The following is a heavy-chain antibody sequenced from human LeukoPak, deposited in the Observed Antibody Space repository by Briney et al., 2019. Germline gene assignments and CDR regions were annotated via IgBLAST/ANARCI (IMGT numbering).Heavy chain of an antibody. V-gene: IGHV3-74*01. CDR3: AKDNYYGDYEVTSVFGVD. CDR2: IDSGGDST. J-gene: IGHJ4*02. D-gene: IGHD4-17*01. CDR1: GFTFSSYW. Sequence: GGSLRLSCAASGFTFSSYWMHCVRQAPGKGLVWVSRIDSGGDSTSYADSVKGRFTISRDNAKNTLYLQMNSLRAEDTAVYYCAKDNYYGDYEVTSVFGVDWGQGTLVTVSS.